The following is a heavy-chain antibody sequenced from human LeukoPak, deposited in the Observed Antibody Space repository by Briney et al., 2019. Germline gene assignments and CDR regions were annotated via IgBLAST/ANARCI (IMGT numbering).Heavy chain of an antibody. J-gene: IGHJ4*02. D-gene: IGHD5-18*01. CDR2: ISSSGSTI. CDR1: GLTFSDYY. V-gene: IGHV3-11*01. Sequence: GGSLRLSCAASGLTFSDYYMSWIRQAPGKGLEWVSYISSSGSTIYYADSVKGRFTISRDNAKNSLYLQLNSLRAEDTAVYYCARDLSAAMVRLFVDYWGQGTLVTVSS. CDR3: ARDLSAAMVRLFVDY.